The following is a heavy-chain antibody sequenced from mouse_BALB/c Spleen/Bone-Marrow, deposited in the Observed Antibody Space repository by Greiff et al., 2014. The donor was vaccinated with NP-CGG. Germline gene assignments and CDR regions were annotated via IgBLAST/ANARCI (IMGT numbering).Heavy chain of an antibody. CDR1: GFTFNTNA. V-gene: IGHV10S3*01. J-gene: IGHJ4*01. CDR3: VRESGSMDY. D-gene: IGHD3-1*01. Sequence: DVKLVESGGGLVQPKGSLKLSCAASGFTFNTNAMNWVRQAPGKGLEWVARIRSKSNNYATYYADSVKDRFTISRDDSQSMLYLQMNNLKTEDTAMYYCVRESGSMDYWGQGTSVTVSS. CDR2: IRSKSNNYAT.